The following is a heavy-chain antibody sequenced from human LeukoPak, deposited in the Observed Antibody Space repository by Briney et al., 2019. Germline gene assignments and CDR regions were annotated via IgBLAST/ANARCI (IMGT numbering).Heavy chain of an antibody. Sequence: ASVKVSCKASGGTFSSYAISWVRQAPGQGLEWMGGIIPIFGTANYAQKFQGRVTITADKSTSTAYMELSSLRCEDTAVYYCAGRLRYFDQGAFDIWGQGTMVTVSS. J-gene: IGHJ3*02. CDR2: IIPIFGTA. V-gene: IGHV1-69*06. CDR3: AGRLRYFDQGAFDI. D-gene: IGHD3-9*01. CDR1: GGTFSSYA.